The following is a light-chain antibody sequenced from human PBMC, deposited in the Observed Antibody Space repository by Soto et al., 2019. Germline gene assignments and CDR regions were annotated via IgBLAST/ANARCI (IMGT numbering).Light chain of an antibody. CDR1: QSINTW. CDR2: DGS. Sequence: DIQMTQSPSTVSASVGDRITITWRASQSINTWLAWYRQRPGEAPQLLIYDGSTLAMGVPSRLSVIGSGTEFTLAFCRLQPDDFATFYCQRYQTYSRTFGQGTQVEVK. V-gene: IGKV1-5*01. J-gene: IGKJ1*01. CDR3: QRYQTYSRT.